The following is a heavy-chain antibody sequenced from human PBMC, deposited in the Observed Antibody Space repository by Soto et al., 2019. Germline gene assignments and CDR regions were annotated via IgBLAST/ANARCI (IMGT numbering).Heavy chain of an antibody. D-gene: IGHD3-10*01. J-gene: IGHJ4*02. CDR3: GRLFDSGHGPFDY. CDR1: GFTVSSNY. Sequence: EVQLVESGGDLVQPGGSLRLSCAASGFTVSSNYMTWVRQAPGKGLEWVSVIYRDGYTYYADSVKGRFTISRDNSKNTLYLQMNTLRAEDTAVYYSGRLFDSGHGPFDYWGQGTLVTVSS. CDR2: IYRDGYT. V-gene: IGHV3-66*04.